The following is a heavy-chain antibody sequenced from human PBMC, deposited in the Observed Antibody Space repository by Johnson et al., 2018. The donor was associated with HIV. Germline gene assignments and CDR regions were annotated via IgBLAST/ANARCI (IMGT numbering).Heavy chain of an antibody. V-gene: IGHV3-74*02. CDR2: INSDGRST. CDR3: AKSASGELLYAFGI. CDR1: GFTFSSYW. D-gene: IGHD1-26*01. J-gene: IGHJ3*02. Sequence: VQLVESGGGLVQPGVSLRLSCAASGFTFSSYWMHWVRQAPGKGLVCVSRINSDGRSTCYADSVKDRFTISRDNAKNTLYLQSHSLRAEDTAVYYCAKSASGELLYAFGIWGQGTMVTVSS.